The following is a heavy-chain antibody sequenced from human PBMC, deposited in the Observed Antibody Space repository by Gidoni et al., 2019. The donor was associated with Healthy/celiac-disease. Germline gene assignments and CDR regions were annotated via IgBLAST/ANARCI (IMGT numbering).Heavy chain of an antibody. CDR1: GFTVSSNY. D-gene: IGHD4-17*01. Sequence: QLVASGGGLVQPGGSLRVSCAASGFTVSSNYMSWVRQAPGKVLEWVSVIYSGGSTYYADSVNVRFTISRDNSKNTLYLQMNSLRAEDTAVYYCASTPTSYWGQGTLVTVSS. J-gene: IGHJ4*02. V-gene: IGHV3-66*01. CDR3: ASTPTSY. CDR2: IYSGGST.